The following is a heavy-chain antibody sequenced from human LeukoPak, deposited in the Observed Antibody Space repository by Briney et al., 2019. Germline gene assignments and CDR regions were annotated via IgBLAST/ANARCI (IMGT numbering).Heavy chain of an antibody. CDR1: GYTFTSYD. Sequence: ASVKVSCKASGYTFTSYDINWVRQATGQGLEWMGWMNPNSGNTGYAQKFQGRVTMTRNTSISTAYMELSSLRAEDTAVYYCARTYYDYVWGSYRPLDYRGQGTLVTVSS. D-gene: IGHD3-16*02. V-gene: IGHV1-8*01. J-gene: IGHJ4*02. CDR3: ARTYYDYVWGSYRPLDY. CDR2: MNPNSGNT.